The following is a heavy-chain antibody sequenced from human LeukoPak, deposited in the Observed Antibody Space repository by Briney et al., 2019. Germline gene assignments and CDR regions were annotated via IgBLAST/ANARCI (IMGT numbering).Heavy chain of an antibody. D-gene: IGHD2/OR15-2a*01. V-gene: IGHV3-74*01. CDR3: AKVTFEGVDP. J-gene: IGHJ5*02. CDR1: GFTFSSYW. CDR2: INSDGSST. Sequence: GGSLRLSCAASGFTFSSYWMHWVRQAPGKGLVWVSRINSDGSSTHYADSVKGRFTISRDNSKNTLYLQMNSLRAEDTAVYYCAKVTFEGVDPWGQGTLVTVSS.